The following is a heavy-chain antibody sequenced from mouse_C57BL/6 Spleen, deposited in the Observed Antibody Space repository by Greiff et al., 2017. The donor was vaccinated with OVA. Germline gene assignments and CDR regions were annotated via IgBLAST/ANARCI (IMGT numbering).Heavy chain of an antibody. CDR2: ISGGGGNT. CDR3: AGDDSSFAY. V-gene: IGHV5-9*04. D-gene: IGHD2-4*01. J-gene: IGHJ3*01. CDR1: GFTFSSYT. Sequence: DVQLQESGGGLVKPGGSLKLSCAASGFTFSSYTMSWVRQTPEKRLEWVATISGGGGNTYYPDSVKGRFTISRDNAKNTLYLQMSSLRSEDTSLYYCAGDDSSFAYWGQGTLVTVSA.